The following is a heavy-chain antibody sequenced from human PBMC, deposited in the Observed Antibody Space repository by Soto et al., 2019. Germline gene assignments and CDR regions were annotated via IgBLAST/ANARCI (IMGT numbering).Heavy chain of an antibody. CDR3: AKDPGPYSSGWYVDFDY. Sequence: GGSLRLSCAASGFTFSSYAMSWVRQAPGKGLEWVSAISGSGGSTYYADSVKGRFTISRDNSKNTLYLQMNSLRAEDTAVYYCAKDPGPYSSGWYVDFDYWGQGTLVTVSS. CDR1: GFTFSSYA. D-gene: IGHD6-19*01. J-gene: IGHJ4*02. V-gene: IGHV3-23*01. CDR2: ISGSGGST.